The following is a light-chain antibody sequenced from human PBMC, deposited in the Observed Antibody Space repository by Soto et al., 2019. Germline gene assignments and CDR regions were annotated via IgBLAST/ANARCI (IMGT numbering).Light chain of an antibody. CDR2: DAS. V-gene: IGKV1-5*01. Sequence: DIQMTQSPSTLSASVGDRVTITCRASQSISSWLAWYQQKPGKAPELLIYDASSLKSGVPSRFSGSGSETEFTLTISRLQPDDFATYFCHSRAFGQGTRLENK. J-gene: IGKJ5*01. CDR3: HSRA. CDR1: QSISSW.